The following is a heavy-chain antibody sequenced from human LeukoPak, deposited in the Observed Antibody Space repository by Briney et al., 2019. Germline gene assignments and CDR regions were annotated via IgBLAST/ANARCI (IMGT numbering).Heavy chain of an antibody. V-gene: IGHV3-13*01. CDR1: GFTFSSYE. D-gene: IGHD6-19*01. CDR2: IGTAGNT. CDR3: ARVRSDSSGWYHVLD. Sequence: GGSLGLSCAASGFTFSSYEMHWVRQGTGKSLEWVSAIGTAGNTNYAGSVKGRFTISRENAKNSLYLQMNSLRAGDTAVYYCARVRSDSSGWYHVLDWGQGTLVTVSS. J-gene: IGHJ4*02.